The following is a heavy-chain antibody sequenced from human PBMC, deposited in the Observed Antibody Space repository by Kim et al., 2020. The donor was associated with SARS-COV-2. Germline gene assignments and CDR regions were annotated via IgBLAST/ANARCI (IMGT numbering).Heavy chain of an antibody. CDR3: AKLGAPVVVVAALDY. Sequence: GGSLRLSCAASGFTFSSYGMHWVRQAPGKGLEWVAVISYDGSNKYYADSVKGRFTISRDNSKNTLYLQMNSLRAEDTAVYYCAKLGAPVVVVAALDYWGQGTLVTVSS. J-gene: IGHJ4*02. CDR1: GFTFSSYG. V-gene: IGHV3-30*18. CDR2: ISYDGSNK. D-gene: IGHD2-15*01.